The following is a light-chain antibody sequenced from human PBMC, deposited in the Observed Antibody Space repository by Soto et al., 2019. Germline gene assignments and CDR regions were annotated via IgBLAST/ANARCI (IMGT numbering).Light chain of an antibody. CDR2: EDN. Sequence: QSVLTQPPSVSAAPGQEVTISCSGSSSNIGIDFESWYQHLPGTAPKLLIYEDNKRPSWIPDRFSGSKSGTLATLVITGLQTGDEADYYCGAWDISLSGGVFGGGTKLTVL. V-gene: IGLV1-51*02. CDR3: GAWDISLSGGV. J-gene: IGLJ3*02. CDR1: SSNIGIDF.